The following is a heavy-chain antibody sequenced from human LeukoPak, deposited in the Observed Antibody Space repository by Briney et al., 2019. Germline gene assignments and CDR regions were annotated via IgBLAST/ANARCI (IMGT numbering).Heavy chain of an antibody. J-gene: IGHJ5*02. CDR1: GGSFSGYY. D-gene: IGHD3-9*01. CDR3: ARKGVLRYFDWLLRYNNWFDP. V-gene: IGHV4-34*01. Sequence: IPSETLSLTCAVYGGSFSGYYWSWIRQPPGKGLEWIGEINHSGSTNYNPSLKSRVTISVDTSKNQFSLKLSSVTAADTAVYYCARKGVLRYFDWLLRYNNWFDPWGQGTLDTVSS. CDR2: INHSGST.